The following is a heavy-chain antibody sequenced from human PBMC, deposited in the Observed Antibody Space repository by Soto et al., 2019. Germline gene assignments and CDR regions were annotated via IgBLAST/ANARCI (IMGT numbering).Heavy chain of an antibody. Sequence: PSETLSLTCTVSGASIRGGGHYWTCIRHRPGKGLECIGYINYSGSTYYNPSLRSRVTISVDTSKNQFSLKLSSVTAADTAVYYCARDRGYCSSTSCPPYYYYGMDVWGQGTTVTVSS. J-gene: IGHJ6*02. CDR1: GASIRGGGHY. V-gene: IGHV4-31*03. D-gene: IGHD2-2*01. CDR2: INYSGST. CDR3: ARDRGYCSSTSCPPYYYYGMDV.